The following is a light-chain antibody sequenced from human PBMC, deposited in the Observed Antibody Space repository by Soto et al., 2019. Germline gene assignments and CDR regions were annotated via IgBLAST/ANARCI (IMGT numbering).Light chain of an antibody. CDR2: GAS. CDR1: QRLSSN. V-gene: IGKV3-15*01. J-gene: IGKJ5*01. Sequence: EVVASHSPATFCEPPGERPTVSCRAGQRLSSNLAWYQQKPGQAPRLLIYGASTRATGIPARFSGSGSGTEFTLTISSLQSEDFAVYYCHQYDNWPKTFGQGTRLEI. CDR3: HQYDNWPKT.